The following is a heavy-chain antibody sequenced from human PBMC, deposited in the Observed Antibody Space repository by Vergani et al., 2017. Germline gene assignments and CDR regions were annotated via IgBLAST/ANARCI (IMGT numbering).Heavy chain of an antibody. J-gene: IGHJ5*02. CDR2: IYYSWST. CDR3: ARHSTVEWLVKLGWIDP. V-gene: IGHV4-39*01. Sequence: QLQLQESGPGLVKPSATLSLTCSVSGASIRSSNYYWGWIRQPPGKGLEWIASIYYSWSTYYTPSLKSRVTISVDTSQNQFSLKLSSVTAADTAVYFCARHSTVEWLVKLGWIDPWGQGILVTVSS. D-gene: IGHD6-19*01. CDR1: GASIRSSNYY.